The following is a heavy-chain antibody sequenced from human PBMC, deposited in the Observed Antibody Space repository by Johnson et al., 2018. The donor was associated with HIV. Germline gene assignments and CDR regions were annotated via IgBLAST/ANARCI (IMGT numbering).Heavy chain of an antibody. V-gene: IGHV3-66*01. J-gene: IGHJ3*02. CDR3: ARAYTYGAFDI. CDR1: GFIVSSNY. D-gene: IGHD5-18*01. CDR2: IYSGGST. Sequence: EKLVESGGGLVQPGGSLRLSCAASGFIVSSNYMNWVRQAPGKGLEWVSVIYSGGSTYHADSVKGRFIISRDNSKSTLYLQINSLRAEDTAVYYCARAYTYGAFDIWGQGTTVTISS.